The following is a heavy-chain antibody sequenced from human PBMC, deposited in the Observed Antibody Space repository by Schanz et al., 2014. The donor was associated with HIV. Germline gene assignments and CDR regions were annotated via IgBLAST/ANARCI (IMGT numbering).Heavy chain of an antibody. CDR1: GGSFSGDY. D-gene: IGHD1-1*01. J-gene: IGHJ4*03. CDR2: INDSGRA. CDR3: AKDGGRRGGQRQLFAY. Sequence: QVQLQQWGAGLLKPSETLSLTCAVYGGSFSGDYWTWLRQPPGKALEWIGEINDSGRASINPPLMKGLTTSVDTYNNQSPLKLSYVTAADTAFYYCAKDGGRRGGQRQLFAYWGHGTLVTVSS. V-gene: IGHV4-34*01.